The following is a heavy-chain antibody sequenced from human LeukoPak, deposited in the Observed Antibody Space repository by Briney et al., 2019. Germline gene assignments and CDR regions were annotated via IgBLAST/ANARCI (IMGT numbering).Heavy chain of an antibody. CDR2: IYYTGST. CDR3: ARASGVTNDPVNYYDSSGHGHAFDI. J-gene: IGHJ3*02. V-gene: IGHV4-30-4*08. D-gene: IGHD3-22*01. CDR1: GAPISSGDYY. Sequence: SETLSLTCTVSGAPISSGDYYWSWVRQPPGKGLELIAYIYYTGSTYYNPSLKSRATISVDTSKKQVSLKLRSVTAADTAVYYCARASGVTNDPVNYYDSSGHGHAFDIWGQGTMVTVSS.